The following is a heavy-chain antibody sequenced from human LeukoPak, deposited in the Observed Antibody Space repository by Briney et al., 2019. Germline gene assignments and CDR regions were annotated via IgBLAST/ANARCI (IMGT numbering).Heavy chain of an antibody. CDR2: MNPNSGNT. J-gene: IGHJ6*03. CDR1: GYTFTSYD. Sequence: GASVKVSFKASGYTFTSYDINWVRQATGQGLEWMGWMNPNSGNTGYAQKFQGRVTMTRNTSISTAYMELSSLRSEDTAVYYCARAPGIAAAGTAVYYYYYMDVWGKGTTVTVSS. CDR3: ARAPGIAAAGTAVYYYYYMDV. V-gene: IGHV1-8*01. D-gene: IGHD6-13*01.